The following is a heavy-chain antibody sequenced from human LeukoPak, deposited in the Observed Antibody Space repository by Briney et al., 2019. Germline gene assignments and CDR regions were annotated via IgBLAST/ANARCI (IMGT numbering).Heavy chain of an antibody. CDR2: ISSSSSYI. Sequence: GGSLRLSCAASGFTFSSYSMNWIRQAPGKGLEWVSSISSSSSYIYYADSVKGPFTISRENAKNSLYLQMNRLRAEDAAVYYCARATYYYDSSGYSNYFDYWGQGTLVTVSS. CDR3: ARATYYYDSSGYSNYFDY. V-gene: IGHV3-21*01. CDR1: GFTFSSYS. D-gene: IGHD3-22*01. J-gene: IGHJ4*02.